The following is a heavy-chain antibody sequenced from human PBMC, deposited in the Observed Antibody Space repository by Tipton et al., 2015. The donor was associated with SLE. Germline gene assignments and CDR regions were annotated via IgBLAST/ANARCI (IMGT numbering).Heavy chain of an antibody. CDR2: IRSKTYGGTT. V-gene: IGHV3-49*04. Sequence: SLRLSCAASGFTFSSYAMSWVRQAPGKGLEWVSLIRSKTYGGTTEYAASVKGRFTISRDDSKSIAYLQMNSLKSEDTAIYYCSLGVTSGYWGQGTLVIVSS. J-gene: IGHJ4*02. D-gene: IGHD2-8*01. CDR1: GFTFSSYA. CDR3: SLGVTSGY.